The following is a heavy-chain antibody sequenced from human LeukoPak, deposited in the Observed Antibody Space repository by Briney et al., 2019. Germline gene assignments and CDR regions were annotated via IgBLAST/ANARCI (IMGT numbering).Heavy chain of an antibody. CDR2: MNSDGSST. CDR1: GFTFSNYW. D-gene: IGHD3-22*01. Sequence: GGSLRLSCAASGFTFSNYWMHWVRQAPGKGLVWVSRMNSDGSSTSYADSVKGRFTISRDNAKNTLYLQMNSLRAEDTAVYYCAKVNGGDSSGPNLDYWGQGTLVTVSS. J-gene: IGHJ4*02. V-gene: IGHV3-74*01. CDR3: AKVNGGDSSGPNLDY.